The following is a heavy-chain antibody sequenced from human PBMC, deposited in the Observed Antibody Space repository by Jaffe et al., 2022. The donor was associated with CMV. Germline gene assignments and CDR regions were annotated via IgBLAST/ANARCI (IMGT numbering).Heavy chain of an antibody. CDR3: ARANGYSSSSEVYYYYYYMDV. D-gene: IGHD6-6*01. J-gene: IGHJ6*03. CDR2: ISSSGSTI. CDR1: GFTFSSYE. Sequence: EVQLVESGGGLVQPGGSLRLSCAASGFTFSSYEMNWVRQAPGKGLEWVSYISSSGSTIYYADSVKGRFTISRDNAKNSLYLQMNSLRAEDTAVYYCARANGYSSSSEVYYYYYYMDVWGKGTTVTVSS. V-gene: IGHV3-48*03.